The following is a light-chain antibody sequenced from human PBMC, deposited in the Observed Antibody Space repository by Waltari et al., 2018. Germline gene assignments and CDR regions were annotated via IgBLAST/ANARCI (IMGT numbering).Light chain of an antibody. J-gene: IGLJ3*02. V-gene: IGLV1-51*02. CDR3: QSYDTSLSVV. Sequence: QSVLTQPPSVSAAPGQKVTISCSGSTSNIGNNHVSWYQQLPGTAPKLLIYENNKRPSGIPDRFSGSKSGTSATLGITGLQAEDEGDYYCQSYDTSLSVVFGGGTKLTVL. CDR2: ENN. CDR1: TSNIGNNH.